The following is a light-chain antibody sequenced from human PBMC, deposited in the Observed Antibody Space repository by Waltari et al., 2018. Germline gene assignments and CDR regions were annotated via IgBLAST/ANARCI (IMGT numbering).Light chain of an antibody. J-gene: IGKJ1*01. CDR2: SGS. CDR1: RSLLNSNGYTY. V-gene: IGKV2-28*01. CDR3: MQATVFPRT. Sequence: EIVLTQSPLSLPVIPGEPASISCTSSRSLLNSNGYTYLDWYVQKPGQSPHLLIYSGSNRASGVPDRFTGSGSGTDFTLKISRVEAEDVGTYYCMQATVFPRTFGQGTKVEIK.